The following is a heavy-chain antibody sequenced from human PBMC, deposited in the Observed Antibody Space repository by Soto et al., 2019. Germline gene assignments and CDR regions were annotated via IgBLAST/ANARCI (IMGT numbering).Heavy chain of an antibody. CDR3: ARSRKGVVPAAMGFNWFDP. V-gene: IGHV4-34*01. CDR2: INHSGST. J-gene: IGHJ5*02. CDR1: GGSFSGYY. D-gene: IGHD2-2*01. Sequence: SETLSLTCAVYGGSFSGYYWSWIRQPPGKGLEWIGEINHSGSTNYNPSLKSRVTISVDTSKNQFSLKLSSVTAADTAVYYCARSRKGVVPAAMGFNWFDPWGQGTLVTVSS.